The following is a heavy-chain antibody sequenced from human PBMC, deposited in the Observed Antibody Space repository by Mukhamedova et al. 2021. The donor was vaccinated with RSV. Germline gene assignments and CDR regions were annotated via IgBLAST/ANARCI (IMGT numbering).Heavy chain of an antibody. Sequence: GWLNTYNSYTYYAQRFQGRVTMTTDTSTSTAYLELRSLTFDDTALYYCARGEYVWGIFRHSHWFDPWGQGTQVTVSS. D-gene: IGHD3-16*01. CDR2: LNTYNSYT. CDR3: ARGEYVWGIFRHSHWFDP. J-gene: IGHJ5*02. V-gene: IGHV1-18*01.